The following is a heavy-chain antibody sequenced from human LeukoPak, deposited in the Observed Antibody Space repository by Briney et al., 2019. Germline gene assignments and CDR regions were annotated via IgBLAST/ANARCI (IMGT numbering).Heavy chain of an antibody. CDR1: NAFITSGSYY. CDR3: ATFLEASGSYYYYYMDV. J-gene: IGHJ6*03. CDR2: IYTNGST. Sequence: SETLSLTCTVSNAFITSGSYYWPWIRQSAGKGLEWIGHIYTNGSTTYNPSLKIRVTVSVDTSKNQFSLKLTSVTAADTAVYYCATFLEASGSYYYYYMDVWGKGTTVTVSS. D-gene: IGHD3-10*01. V-gene: IGHV4-61*09.